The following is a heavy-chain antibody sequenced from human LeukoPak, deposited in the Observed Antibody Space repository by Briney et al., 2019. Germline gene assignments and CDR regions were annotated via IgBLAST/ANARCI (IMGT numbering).Heavy chain of an antibody. CDR1: GGSISSSSYY. V-gene: IGHV4-39*01. J-gene: IGHJ3*02. CDR3: ARRVVVVPAANLNWRYDAFDI. CDR2: IYYSGST. Sequence: PSETLSLTCTVSGGSISSSSYYWGWIRQPPGKGLEWIGSIYYSGSTYYNPSLKSRVTISVDTSKNQFSLKLSSVTAADTAVYYCARRVVVVPAANLNWRYDAFDIWGQGTMVTVSS. D-gene: IGHD2-2*01.